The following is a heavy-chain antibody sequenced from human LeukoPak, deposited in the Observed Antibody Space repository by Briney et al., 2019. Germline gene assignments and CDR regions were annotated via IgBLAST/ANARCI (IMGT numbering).Heavy chain of an antibody. Sequence: PGGSLRLSCAASGLTVSSNYMSWVRQAPGRGLEWVSAISGSGASTYYADSVKGRFTISRDNSKNSLYLQMNSVRAEDTALYYCAKDVVAAAEGFFDHWGQGTLVTVSS. CDR1: GLTVSSNY. CDR2: ISGSGAST. V-gene: IGHV3-23*01. J-gene: IGHJ4*02. D-gene: IGHD6-13*01. CDR3: AKDVVAAAEGFFDH.